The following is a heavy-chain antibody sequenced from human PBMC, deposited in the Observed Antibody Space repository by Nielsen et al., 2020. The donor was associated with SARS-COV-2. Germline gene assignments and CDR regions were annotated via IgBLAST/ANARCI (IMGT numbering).Heavy chain of an antibody. CDR1: GFTFSSYG. J-gene: IGHJ4*02. V-gene: IGHV3-33*01. D-gene: IGHD3-3*01. CDR3: AGGPITIFGVVRGPDYFDY. Sequence: GESLKISYAASGFTFSSYGMHWVRQAPGKGLEWVAVIWYDGSNKYYADSVKGRFTISRDNSKNTLYLQMNSLRAEDTAVYYCAGGPITIFGVVRGPDYFDYWGQGTLVTVSS. CDR2: IWYDGSNK.